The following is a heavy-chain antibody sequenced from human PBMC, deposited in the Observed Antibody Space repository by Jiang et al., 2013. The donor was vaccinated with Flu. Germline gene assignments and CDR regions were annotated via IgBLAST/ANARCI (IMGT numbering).Heavy chain of an antibody. J-gene: IGHJ4*02. CDR2: FDPQDGES. Sequence: SGAEVKKPGASVKVSCEVSGYTLTELSMHWVRQAPGKGLEWVGGFDPQDGESLYAQKFQGRLTMTEDTSTDTVYMELSSLRSEDTAVYYCAANYDIFSGYYYFDFWGQGTLVTVSS. D-gene: IGHD3-9*01. CDR1: GYTLTELS. CDR3: AANYDIFSGYYYFDF. V-gene: IGHV1-24*01.